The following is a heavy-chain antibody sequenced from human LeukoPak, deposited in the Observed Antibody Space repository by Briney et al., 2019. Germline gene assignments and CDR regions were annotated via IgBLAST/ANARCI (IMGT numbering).Heavy chain of an antibody. CDR1: GFTFSSYA. CDR3: AKARSGITISGADY. D-gene: IGHD3-3*01. V-gene: IGHV3-23*01. CDR2: ISGSGGST. Sequence: GGSLRLSCAASGFTFSSYAMSWVRQAPGKGLEWVSAISGSGGSTYYADSVKGRFTISRDNSKNTLYLQMNSLRAEDTAVYYCAKARSGITISGADYWGQGTLVTVSS. J-gene: IGHJ4*02.